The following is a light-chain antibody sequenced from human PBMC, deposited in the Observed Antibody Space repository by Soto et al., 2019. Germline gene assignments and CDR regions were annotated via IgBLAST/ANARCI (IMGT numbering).Light chain of an antibody. Sequence: IQLTQSPSPLSASVGDRVTITCRASQGINSYLAWYQQRPGRAPKLLVYPASTLHSGVPSRFSGSGSGTDFTLTISSLQPEDFATYYCQQLHSYPITFGGGTKVDI. V-gene: IGKV1-9*01. J-gene: IGKJ4*01. CDR2: PAS. CDR3: QQLHSYPIT. CDR1: QGINSY.